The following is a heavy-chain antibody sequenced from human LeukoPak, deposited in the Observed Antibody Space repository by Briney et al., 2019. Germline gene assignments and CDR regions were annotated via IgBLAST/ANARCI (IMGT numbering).Heavy chain of an antibody. Sequence: NPSETLSLTCTDSGGSISSYYWSWIRQPPGKGLEWIGYIYYSGSTNYNPSLKSRVTISVDTSKNQFSLKLSSVTAADTAVYYCARDTSGSYRTFDLWGRGTLVTVSS. D-gene: IGHD1-26*01. CDR1: GGSISSYY. CDR2: IYYSGST. V-gene: IGHV4-59*01. CDR3: ARDTSGSYRTFDL. J-gene: IGHJ2*01.